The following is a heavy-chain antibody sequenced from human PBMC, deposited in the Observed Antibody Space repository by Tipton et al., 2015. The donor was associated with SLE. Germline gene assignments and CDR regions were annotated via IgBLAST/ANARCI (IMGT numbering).Heavy chain of an antibody. J-gene: IGHJ4*02. V-gene: IGHV1-69*15. CDR2: IIPIFGTA. CDR1: GYSFTSYW. Sequence: QLVQSGAEVKKPGESLRISCKGSGYSFTSYWISWVRQAPGQGLEWMGRIIPIFGTANYAQKFQGRVTITADESTSTAYMELSNLRSEDTAVYYCARESGYCSGGSCLGYWGQGTLVTVSS. CDR3: ARESGYCSGGSCLGY. D-gene: IGHD2-15*01.